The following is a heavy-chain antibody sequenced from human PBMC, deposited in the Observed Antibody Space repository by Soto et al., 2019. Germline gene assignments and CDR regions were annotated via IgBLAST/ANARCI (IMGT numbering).Heavy chain of an antibody. CDR1: GGSISSYY. CDR2: IYYSGST. V-gene: IGHV4-59*01. D-gene: IGHD3-3*01. CDR3: ARAGPLRFSYNWFDP. Sequence: PSETLSLTCTVSGGSISSYYWSWIRQPPGKGLEWIGYIYYSGSTNYNPSLKSRVTISVDTSKNQFSLKLSSVTAADTAVYYCARAGPLRFSYNWFDPWGQGTLVTV. J-gene: IGHJ5*02.